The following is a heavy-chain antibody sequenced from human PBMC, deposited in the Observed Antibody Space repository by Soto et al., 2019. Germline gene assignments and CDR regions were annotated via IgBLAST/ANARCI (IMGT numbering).Heavy chain of an antibody. D-gene: IGHD4-17*01. CDR2: ISYDGYNK. J-gene: IGHJ4*02. CDR1: GFTFSNYG. V-gene: IGHV3-30*03. CDR3: XXXXXXXEIHGAFDY. Sequence: QVQLVESGGGVVQPGRSLRLSCAASGFTFSNYGMHWVRQAPGKGLEWVALISYDGYNKYYADSVKGRFTISRDSSKSTLXXXXXXLXXXXXXXXXXXXXXXXXEIHGAFDYWGQGTLVTVSS.